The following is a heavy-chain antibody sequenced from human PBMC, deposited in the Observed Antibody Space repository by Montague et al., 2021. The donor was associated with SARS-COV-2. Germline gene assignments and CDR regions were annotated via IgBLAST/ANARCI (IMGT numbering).Heavy chain of an antibody. CDR3: ARVDSSGPGEY. D-gene: IGHD3-22*01. J-gene: IGHJ4*02. V-gene: IGHV4-59*08. CDR1: GGSLNNYF. Sequence: SETLSLTCTVSGGSLNNYFWSWIRQPPGKGLEWVGHIPDSGSTKYNTSLQSRVTISVDTARNQFSLKLRSVTAADTAFYYCARVDSSGPGEYWGQGILVSVSS. CDR2: IPDSGST.